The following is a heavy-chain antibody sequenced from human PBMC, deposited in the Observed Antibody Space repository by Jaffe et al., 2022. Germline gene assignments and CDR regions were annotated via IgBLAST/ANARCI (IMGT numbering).Heavy chain of an antibody. CDR1: GYTFTSYA. CDR3: ARDYIVATIMGDYYYMDV. Sequence: QVQLVQSGAEVKKPGASVKVSCKASGYTFTSYAMHWVRQAPGQRLEWMGWINAGNGNTKYSQKFQGRVTITRDTSASTAYMELSSLRSEDTAVYYCARDYIVATIMGDYYYMDVWGKGTTVTVSS. CDR2: INAGNGNT. D-gene: IGHD5-12*01. V-gene: IGHV1-3*01. J-gene: IGHJ6*03.